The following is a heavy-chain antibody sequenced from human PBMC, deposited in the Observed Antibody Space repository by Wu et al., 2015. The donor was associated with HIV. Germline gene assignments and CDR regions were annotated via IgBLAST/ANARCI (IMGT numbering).Heavy chain of an antibody. Sequence: QVQLVQSGAEVKKPGASVKVSCKASGYTFTSYGISWVRQAPGQGLEWMGGIIPNIGTADYAQKFQGRVTITTDKSTSTSYMELSSLRSEDTAVYYCTSVRRVPTYYYYGVDVWGQGTTVIVSS. CDR2: IIPNIGTA. CDR3: TSVRRVPTYYYYGVDV. V-gene: IGHV1-69*05. CDR1: GYTFTSYG. J-gene: IGHJ6*02. D-gene: IGHD2-2*01.